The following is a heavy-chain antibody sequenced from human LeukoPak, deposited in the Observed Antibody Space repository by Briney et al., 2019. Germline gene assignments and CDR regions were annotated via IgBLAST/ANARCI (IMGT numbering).Heavy chain of an antibody. CDR1: GFTFSNYI. CDR3: AELGITMIGGV. CDR2: ILENGSNQ. J-gene: IGHJ6*04. V-gene: IGHV3-30*04. D-gene: IGHD3-10*02. Sequence: GGSLRLSCAASGFTFSNYIMHWARQAPGKGLDWVAVILENGSNQYYADSVKGRFTISRDNAKNSLYLQMNSLRAEDTAVYYCAELGITMIGGVWGKGTTVTISS.